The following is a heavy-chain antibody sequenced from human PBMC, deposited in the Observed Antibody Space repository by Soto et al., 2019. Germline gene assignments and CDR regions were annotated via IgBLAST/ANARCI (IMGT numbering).Heavy chain of an antibody. J-gene: IGHJ5*02. D-gene: IGHD3-22*01. V-gene: IGHV3-74*01. CDR3: ERAGDANYYDSSGDNTWFDP. CDR2: ISRDGTIT. Sequence: GSLRLSCAASRFTFSSYWMHCVRQAPGKGLVWVARISRDGTITTYADSVRGRFTISRDNAKNSLYLQMNSLRAEDTAVYYCERAGDANYYDSSGDNTWFDPWGQGTXVTAPQ. CDR1: RFTFSSYW.